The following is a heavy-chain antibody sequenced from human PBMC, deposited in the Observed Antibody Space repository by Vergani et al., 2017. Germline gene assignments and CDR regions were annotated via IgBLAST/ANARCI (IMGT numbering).Heavy chain of an antibody. CDR3: ARCLMYADMLTGYPSDYYSYYMDV. J-gene: IGHJ6*03. CDR2: ISSSSSTI. D-gene: IGHD3-9*01. V-gene: IGHV3-48*04. CDR1: GFTFSSYS. Sequence: EVQLVESGGGLVQPGGSLRLSCAASGFTFSSYSMNWVRQAPGEGLEWVSYISSSSSTIYYADSVKGRFTISRDNAKNSLYLQMNSLRAEGTAVYYCARCLMYADMLTGYPSDYYSYYMDVWAKGTTGTVFS.